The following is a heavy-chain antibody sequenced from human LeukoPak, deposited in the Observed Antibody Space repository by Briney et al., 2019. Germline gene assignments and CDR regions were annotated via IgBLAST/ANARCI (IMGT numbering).Heavy chain of an antibody. J-gene: IGHJ4*02. D-gene: IGHD3/OR15-3a*01. CDR3: ARDQYDTWSRRGNFDS. Sequence: GGSLRLSCAASGFSFSSYGMNWVRQAPGKRLEWVSYISSGSITIYYADSVKGRFTISRDNAKNSLYLQMNSLRAEDTAVFYCARDQYDTWSRRGNFDSWGQGTLVIVSS. CDR1: GFSFSSYG. CDR2: ISSGSITI. V-gene: IGHV3-48*01.